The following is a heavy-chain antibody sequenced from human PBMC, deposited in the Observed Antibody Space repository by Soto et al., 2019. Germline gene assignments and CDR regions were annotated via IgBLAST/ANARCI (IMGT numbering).Heavy chain of an antibody. D-gene: IGHD2-15*01. CDR2: ISAYNGNT. CDR3: ARVIDHVVVAAPGPRYFDL. CDR1: GYAFTSYG. Sequence: ASVKVSCKASGYAFTSYGISWVRQAPGQGLEWMGWISAYNGNTNYAQKLQGRVTMTTDTSTSTAYMELRSLRSDDTAVYYCARVIDHVVVAAPGPRYFDLWGRGTLVTVSS. J-gene: IGHJ2*01. V-gene: IGHV1-18*01.